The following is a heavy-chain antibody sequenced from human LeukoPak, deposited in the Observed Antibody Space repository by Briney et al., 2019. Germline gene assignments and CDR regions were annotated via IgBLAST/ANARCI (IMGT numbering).Heavy chain of an antibody. D-gene: IGHD3-10*01. V-gene: IGHV3-30-3*01. J-gene: IGHJ6*02. CDR3: ARVDLTASSGYGMDV. Sequence: RPGGSLRLSCAASGFIFSSYAMHWVRQAPGKGLEWVAVISYDGSNKNYAESVKGRFTISRDNSKNTLYLQMNSLRAEDTAVYYCARVDLTASSGYGMDVWGQGTTVTVSS. CDR2: ISYDGSNK. CDR1: GFIFSSYA.